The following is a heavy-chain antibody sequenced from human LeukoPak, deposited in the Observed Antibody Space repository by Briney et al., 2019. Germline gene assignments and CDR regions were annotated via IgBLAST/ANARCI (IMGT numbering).Heavy chain of an antibody. CDR3: ARQGYDILTGSITTSDY. J-gene: IGHJ4*02. D-gene: IGHD3-9*01. CDR1: GGSISGSSYY. CDR2: IYYSGST. Sequence: SETLSLTCTVSGGSISGSSYYWGWLRQPPGKGLEWIGSIYYSGSTYYNPSLKSRVTISVDTSKNQFSLRLSCVTAADTAVYYCARQGYDILTGSITTSDYWGQGTLVTVSS. V-gene: IGHV4-39*01.